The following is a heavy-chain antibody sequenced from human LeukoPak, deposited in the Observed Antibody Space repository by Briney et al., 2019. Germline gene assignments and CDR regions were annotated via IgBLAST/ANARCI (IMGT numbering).Heavy chain of an antibody. J-gene: IGHJ6*02. CDR2: IYSGGST. D-gene: IGHD5-18*01. CDR1: GFTVSSNY. Sequence: GGSLRLSCAASGFTVSSNYMSWVRQAPGKGLEWVSVIYSGGSTYYADSVKGRFTTSRDNSKNTLYLQMNSLRAEDTAVYYCARAGGYSYYGMDVWGQGTTVTVSS. CDR3: ARAGGYSYYGMDV. V-gene: IGHV3-66*01.